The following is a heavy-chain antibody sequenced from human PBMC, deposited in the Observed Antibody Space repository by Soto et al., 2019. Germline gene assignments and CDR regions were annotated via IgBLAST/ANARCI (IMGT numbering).Heavy chain of an antibody. CDR3: ARDGPYYYDSSGYYGMDV. Sequence: SGGSLRLSCAASGFTVSSNYMSWVRQAPGKGLEWVSVIYSGGSTYYADSVKGRFTISRDNSKNTLYLQMNSLRAEDTAVYYCARDGPYYYDSSGYYGMDVWGQGTTVTVSS. V-gene: IGHV3-53*01. D-gene: IGHD3-22*01. CDR2: IYSGGST. J-gene: IGHJ6*02. CDR1: GFTVSSNY.